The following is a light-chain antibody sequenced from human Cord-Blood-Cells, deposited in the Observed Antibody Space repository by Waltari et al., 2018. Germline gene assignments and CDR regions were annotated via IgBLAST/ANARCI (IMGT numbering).Light chain of an antibody. Sequence: DIVMTQSPDSLAVSLGERATIHCKSSQSVLYSSNNKNYLAWYQQKPGQPPKLLIYWASTRESGVPDRFSGSRSGTDFTLTISRLQAEDVAVYYCQQYYSTPQTFGQGTKVEIK. J-gene: IGKJ1*01. V-gene: IGKV4-1*01. CDR3: QQYYSTPQT. CDR2: WAS. CDR1: QSVLYSSNNKNY.